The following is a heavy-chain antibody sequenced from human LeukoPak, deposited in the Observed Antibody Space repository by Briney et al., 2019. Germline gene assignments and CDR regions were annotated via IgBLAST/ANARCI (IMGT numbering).Heavy chain of an antibody. CDR3: ARGVKFDYYSYMDV. V-gene: IGHV4-59*08. CDR1: GGSISSHY. D-gene: IGHD3-22*01. Sequence: SETLSLTCTVSGGSISSHYWSWIRQPPGQGLEWIGYVHSSGGANYNPSLNSRVTMSVDTSKDRLSLRLSSMTAADTAVYYCARGVKFDYYSYMDVWGKGTTVTVSS. J-gene: IGHJ6*03. CDR2: VHSSGGA.